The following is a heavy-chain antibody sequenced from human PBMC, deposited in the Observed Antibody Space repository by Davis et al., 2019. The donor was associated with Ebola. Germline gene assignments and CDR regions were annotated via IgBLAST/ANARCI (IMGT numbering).Heavy chain of an antibody. J-gene: IGHJ4*02. CDR2: INANTGGT. CDR3: ARDGDPYCLRGVCYEY. Sequence: AASVKVSCKASGYSFTGYYLRWLRLAPGQGLEWMGWINANTGGTRYAQKFQGWVTLTGDTSISTAYMELYRLRSDDTAVYYCARDGDPYCLRGVCYEYWGQGTLVTVSS. V-gene: IGHV1-2*04. D-gene: IGHD2-8*02. CDR1: GYSFTGYY.